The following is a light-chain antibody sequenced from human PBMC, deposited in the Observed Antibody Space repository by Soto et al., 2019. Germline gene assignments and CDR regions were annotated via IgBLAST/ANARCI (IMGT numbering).Light chain of an antibody. CDR2: STN. CDR1: SGSVSTSYY. J-gene: IGLJ2*01. CDR3: VLYMGSGIPV. V-gene: IGLV8-61*01. Sequence: QTVVTQEPSFSVSPGGTVTLTCGLSSGSVSTSYYPSWYQQTPGQAPRMLIYSTNTRSSGVPDRFSGSILGNKAALTITGAQADDESDYYCVLYMGSGIPVFGGGTKVTVL.